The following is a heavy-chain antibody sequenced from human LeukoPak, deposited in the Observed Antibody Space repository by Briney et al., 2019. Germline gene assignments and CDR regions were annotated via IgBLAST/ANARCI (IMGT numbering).Heavy chain of an antibody. CDR1: GYTFTSYG. CDR2: ISAYNGNT. V-gene: IGHV1-18*01. J-gene: IGHJ5*02. CDR3: ASQSWYGDFDP. Sequence: ASVKVSCKASGYTFTSYGISWVRQAPGQGLEWMGWISAYNGNTSYAQKLQGRITMTTDTSTSTAYMELRSLRSDDTAVYYCASQSWYGDFDPWGQGTLVTVSS. D-gene: IGHD4-17*01.